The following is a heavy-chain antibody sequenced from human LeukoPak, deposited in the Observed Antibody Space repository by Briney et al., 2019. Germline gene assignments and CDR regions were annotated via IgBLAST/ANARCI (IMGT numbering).Heavy chain of an antibody. CDR1: GGTFSSYA. CDR3: ARDYYDSSGYLEHAFDI. CDR2: IIPIFGTA. Sequence: SVKVSCKASGGTFSSYAISWVRQAPGQGLEWMGGIIPIFGTANYAQKFQGRVTITADKSTSTAYMELSSLRSEDTAVYYCARDYYDSSGYLEHAFDIWGQGTMVTVSS. D-gene: IGHD3-22*01. J-gene: IGHJ3*02. V-gene: IGHV1-69*06.